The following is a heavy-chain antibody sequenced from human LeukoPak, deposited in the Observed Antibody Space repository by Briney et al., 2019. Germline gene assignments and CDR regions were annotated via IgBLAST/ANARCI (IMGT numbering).Heavy chain of an antibody. CDR3: ARAEYSSSPFDY. CDR2: IYYSGST. D-gene: IGHD6-6*01. Sequence: PSETLSLTCTVSGGSISSSSYYWGWIRQPPGKELEWIGSIYYSGSTYYNPSLKSRVTISVDTSKNQFSLKLSSVTAADTAVYYCARAEYSSSPFDYWGQGTLVTVSS. J-gene: IGHJ4*02. V-gene: IGHV4-39*07. CDR1: GGSISSSSYY.